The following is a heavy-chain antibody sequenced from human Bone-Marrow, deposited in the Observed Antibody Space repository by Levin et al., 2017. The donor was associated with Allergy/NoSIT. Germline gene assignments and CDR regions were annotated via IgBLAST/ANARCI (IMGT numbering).Heavy chain of an antibody. D-gene: IGHD3/OR15-3a*01. CDR2: ISAFGDPT. V-gene: IGHV3-23*01. Sequence: PGGSLRLSCTASGFTFGSYAMTWVRQIPGKGLEWLSIISAFGDPTYYADSVKGRFTISRDNSNNTLYLQMNNLRGEDTAIYYCAKRVFPGFWTGSSLEPWGQGTLVTVSS. CDR3: AKRVFPGFWTGSSLEP. J-gene: IGHJ5*02. CDR1: GFTFGSYA.